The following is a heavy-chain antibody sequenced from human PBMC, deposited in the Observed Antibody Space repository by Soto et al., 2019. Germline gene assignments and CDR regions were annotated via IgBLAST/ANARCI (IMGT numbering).Heavy chain of an antibody. CDR3: AKDRVLRYFDCLEVDY. D-gene: IGHD3-9*01. Sequence: QVQLVESGGGVVQPGRSLRLSCAASGFTFSSYGMHWVRQAPGKGLEWVAVISYDGSNKYYADSVKGRFTISRDNSKNTLYLQMNSLRAEDTAVYYCAKDRVLRYFDCLEVDYWGQGTLVTVSS. J-gene: IGHJ4*02. CDR2: ISYDGSNK. V-gene: IGHV3-30*18. CDR1: GFTFSSYG.